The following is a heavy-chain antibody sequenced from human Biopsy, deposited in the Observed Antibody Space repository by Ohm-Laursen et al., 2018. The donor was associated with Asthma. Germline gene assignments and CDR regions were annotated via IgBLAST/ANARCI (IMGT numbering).Heavy chain of an antibody. CDR3: AKSADYYDSTDYLNF. J-gene: IGHJ4*01. Sequence: SLRLSCAAFGFSFDDCAMHWVRQAPGKGLEWVSSISWNSGNIDYADSVKGRFTISRDNAKNSLYLQMQSLRPEDTAFYYCAKSADYYDSTDYLNFWGRGTLVTVSS. V-gene: IGHV3-9*01. CDR1: GFSFDDCA. D-gene: IGHD3-22*01. CDR2: ISWNSGNI.